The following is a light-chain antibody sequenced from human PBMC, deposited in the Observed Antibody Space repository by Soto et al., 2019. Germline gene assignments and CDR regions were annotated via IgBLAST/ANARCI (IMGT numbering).Light chain of an antibody. Sequence: IQMTQSPSSLSASVGDRVTITSRASQDINKYLAWYQQRPGTVPKLLIYSASTLKSGVPSRFSGSRSGTDFTLTISSLQPEDVATYYCQKYSGVPVTFGQGTRLEIK. J-gene: IGKJ5*01. V-gene: IGKV1-27*01. CDR2: SAS. CDR3: QKYSGVPVT. CDR1: QDINKY.